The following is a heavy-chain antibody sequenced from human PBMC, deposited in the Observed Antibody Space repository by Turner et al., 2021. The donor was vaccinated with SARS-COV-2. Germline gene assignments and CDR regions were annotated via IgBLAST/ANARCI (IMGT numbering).Heavy chain of an antibody. CDR1: GFNFNDYS. Sequence: QVQLVESGGGVVQPGRSLRPPCAASGFNFNDYSFHWVRQAPGKGLEWLSVISYEGGNTYFADSLKDRFTISRDNSKITLYLQMNSLRAEDTAVYYCARDLRRYATAAFDVWGQGTMVTVSS. CDR3: ARDLRRYATAAFDV. CDR2: ISYEGGNT. J-gene: IGHJ3*01. D-gene: IGHD3-9*01. V-gene: IGHV3-30*04.